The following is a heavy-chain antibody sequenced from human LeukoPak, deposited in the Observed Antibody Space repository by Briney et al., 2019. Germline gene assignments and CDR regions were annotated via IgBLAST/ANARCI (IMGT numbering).Heavy chain of an antibody. D-gene: IGHD6-19*01. V-gene: IGHV3-15*07. J-gene: IGHJ4*02. CDR2: IKSKTDGGTT. Sequence: PGGSLRLSCAASGFTFSSYAMHWVRQAPGKGLEWVGRIKSKTDGGTTDYAAPVKDRFIMSRDDAKNMLYLQMNSLKIEDTAVYYCTTDRRDSSGWYGGFDYWGQGTLVTVSS. CDR3: TTDRRDSSGWYGGFDY. CDR1: GFTFSSYA.